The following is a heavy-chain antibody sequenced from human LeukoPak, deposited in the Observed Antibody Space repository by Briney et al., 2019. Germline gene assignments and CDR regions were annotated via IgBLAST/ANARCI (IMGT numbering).Heavy chain of an antibody. Sequence: ASVKVSCKASGYTFTGYYMHWVRQAPGQGLEWMGWINPNSGGTNYAQKFQGRVTMTRDTSISTAYMELSRLRSDDTAVYYCARDRQLLYYYDSSGSLGSDYWGQGTLVTVSS. J-gene: IGHJ4*02. D-gene: IGHD3-22*01. CDR2: INPNSGGT. CDR1: GYTFTGYY. CDR3: ARDRQLLYYYDSSGSLGSDY. V-gene: IGHV1-2*02.